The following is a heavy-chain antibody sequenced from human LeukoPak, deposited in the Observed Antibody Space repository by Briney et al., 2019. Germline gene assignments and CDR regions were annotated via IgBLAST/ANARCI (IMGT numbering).Heavy chain of an antibody. D-gene: IGHD1-26*01. CDR3: ARQVGGSARVIDF. V-gene: IGHV4-59*04. J-gene: IGHJ4*02. CDR2: IYYSGST. CDR1: GGSISSYY. Sequence: SETLSLTCTVSGGSISSYYWSWIRQPPGKGLEWIGSIYYSGSTYYKSPLKSRVTISANTSKNQFSLKLNSVTAADTAVYYCARQVGGSARVIDFWGQGTLVTVSS.